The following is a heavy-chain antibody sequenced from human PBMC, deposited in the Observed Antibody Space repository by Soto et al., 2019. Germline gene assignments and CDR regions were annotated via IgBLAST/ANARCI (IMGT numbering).Heavy chain of an antibody. CDR2: IYHSGST. J-gene: IGHJ6*02. Sequence: SETLSLTCAVSGGSIGSSNWWSWVRRPPGKGLEWIGEIYHSGSTNYNPSLKSRVTISVDKSKNQFSLKLSSVTAADTAVYYCARVSGSYYYGMDVWGQGTTVTVSS. CDR3: ARVSGSYYYGMDV. D-gene: IGHD1-26*01. CDR1: GGSIGSSNW. V-gene: IGHV4-4*02.